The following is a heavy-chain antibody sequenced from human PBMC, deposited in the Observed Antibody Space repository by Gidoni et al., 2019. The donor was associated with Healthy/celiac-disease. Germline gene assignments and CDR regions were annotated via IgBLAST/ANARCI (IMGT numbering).Heavy chain of an antibody. D-gene: IGHD2-2*01. Sequence: EVQLVESGGGLVKPGGSLRLSCAASGFTFSSYSMNWVRQAPGKGLGWVSSISSSSSYIYYADSVKGRFTISRDNAKNSLYLQMNSLRAEDTAVYYCAREDIVVVPAAADAFDIWGQGTMVTVSS. CDR3: AREDIVVVPAAADAFDI. V-gene: IGHV3-21*01. CDR2: ISSSSSYI. CDR1: GFTFSSYS. J-gene: IGHJ3*02.